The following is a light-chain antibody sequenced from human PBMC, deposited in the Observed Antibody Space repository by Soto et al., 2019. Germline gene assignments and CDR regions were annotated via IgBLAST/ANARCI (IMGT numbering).Light chain of an antibody. CDR2: LGS. CDR1: QSLLHSNGYNY. CDR3: MQALQTPT. Sequence: DIGMSQSPGWPPVTPGEPASISCRSTQSLLHSNGYNYMDWYLQKQGQYPHLLIYLGSNRASGVPDRFSGSGSGTDFTLNISRVEAEDVGVYYCMQALQTPTFGGGTKVDIK. V-gene: IGKV2-28*01. J-gene: IGKJ4*01.